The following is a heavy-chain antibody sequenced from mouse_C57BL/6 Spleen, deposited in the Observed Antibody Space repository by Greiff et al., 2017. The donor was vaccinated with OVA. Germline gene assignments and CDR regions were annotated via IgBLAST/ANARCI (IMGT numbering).Heavy chain of an antibody. Sequence: VQLQESGPELVKPGASVKISCKASGYTFTDYYINWVKQRPGQGLEWIGWIFPGSGSTYYNEKFKGKATLTVDKSSSTAYMLLSSLTSEDSAVYFCARSITTVVEDWFAYWGQGTLVTVSA. D-gene: IGHD1-1*01. CDR3: ARSITTVVEDWFAY. V-gene: IGHV1-75*01. CDR2: IFPGSGST. J-gene: IGHJ3*01. CDR1: GYTFTDYY.